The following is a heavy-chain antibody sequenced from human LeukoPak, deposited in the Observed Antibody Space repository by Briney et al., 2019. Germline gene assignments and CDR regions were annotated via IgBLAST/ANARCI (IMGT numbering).Heavy chain of an antibody. CDR3: AKARDAYNFDYFDY. CDR1: GFTFSSYV. V-gene: IGHV3-23*01. Sequence: GGSLRLSCAVSGFTFSSYVMSWVRQAPGKGLEWVSIISGGGVKTYYADSVKGRFTISRDNSKNTLYLQMNSLRAEDTAVYYCAKARDAYNFDYFDYWGQGTLVTVSS. D-gene: IGHD5-24*01. CDR2: ISGGGVKT. J-gene: IGHJ4*02.